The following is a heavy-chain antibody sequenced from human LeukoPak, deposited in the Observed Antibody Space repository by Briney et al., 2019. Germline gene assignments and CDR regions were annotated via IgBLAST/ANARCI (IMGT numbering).Heavy chain of an antibody. J-gene: IGHJ3*02. CDR2: ISSSSSTI. CDR1: GFTFSSYS. D-gene: IGHD2-15*01. Sequence: GGSLRLSCAASGFTFSSYSMNWVRQAPGKGLEWVSYISSSSSTIYYADSVKGRFTISRDNAKNSLYLQMNSLRAEDTAVYYCARDRVATGLILDDAFDIWGQGTMVTVSS. CDR3: ARDRVATGLILDDAFDI. V-gene: IGHV3-48*01.